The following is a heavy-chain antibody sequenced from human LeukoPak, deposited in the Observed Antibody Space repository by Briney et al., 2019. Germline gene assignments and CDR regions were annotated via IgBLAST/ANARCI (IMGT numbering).Heavy chain of an antibody. CDR1: GFTFSNYA. CDR3: AKQYLDAN. Sequence: GGSPRLSCEVSGFTFSNYAMNWVRQAPGKGLEWVSSISESGDTTDYADSVKGRFTISRDNSKNTLYLQMNSLRAEDTAVYYCAKQYLDANWGQGTLVTVSS. CDR2: ISESGDTT. V-gene: IGHV3-23*01. D-gene: IGHD2/OR15-2a*01. J-gene: IGHJ4*02.